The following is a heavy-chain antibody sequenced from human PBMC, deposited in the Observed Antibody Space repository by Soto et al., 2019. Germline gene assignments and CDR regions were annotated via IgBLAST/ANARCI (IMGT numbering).Heavy chain of an antibody. CDR2: IYHSGST. CDR3: ARGSGSYHAGRDV. CDR1: GGSISSSNW. V-gene: IGHV4-4*02. J-gene: IGHJ6*02. Sequence: QVQLQESGPGLVKPSGTLSLTCAVSGGSISSSNWWSWVRQPPGKGLEWIGEIYHSGSTNYNPSLQSPVTXSXHXXQYHFSLTLSPVTAADTAVYYCARGSGSYHAGRDVWAQGRTVAVSS. D-gene: IGHD1-26*01.